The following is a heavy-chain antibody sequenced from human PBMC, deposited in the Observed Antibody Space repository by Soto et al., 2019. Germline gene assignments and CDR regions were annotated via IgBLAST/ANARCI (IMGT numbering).Heavy chain of an antibody. J-gene: IGHJ5*02. CDR3: ARGFRKSKYYDFWSGYYPRWFDP. CDR1: GGSISSGGYS. Sequence: QVQLQESGPGLVKPSQTLSLTCTVSGGSISSGGYSWSWLRPHPGKGLEWIGYIHYSGSTYYTPSLKGRVTISVDTYKYQLSLKLSCVTAADPDVYYCARGFRKSKYYDFWSGYYPRWFDPWGQVTLVTVSS. CDR2: IHYSGST. V-gene: IGHV4-31*03. D-gene: IGHD3-3*01.